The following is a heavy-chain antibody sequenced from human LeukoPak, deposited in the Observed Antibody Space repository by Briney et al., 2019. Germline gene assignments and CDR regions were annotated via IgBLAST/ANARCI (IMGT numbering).Heavy chain of an antibody. CDR1: GYTLTSYG. J-gene: IGHJ4*02. Sequence: GASVKVSCKASGYTLTSYGISWVRQAPGQGLEWMGWISAYNGNTNYAQKLQGRVTMTTDTSTSTAYMELRSLRSDDTAVYYCARGSGVVVVAATPDVFDYWGQGTLVTVSS. D-gene: IGHD2-15*01. CDR2: ISAYNGNT. CDR3: ARGSGVVVVAATPDVFDY. V-gene: IGHV1-18*01.